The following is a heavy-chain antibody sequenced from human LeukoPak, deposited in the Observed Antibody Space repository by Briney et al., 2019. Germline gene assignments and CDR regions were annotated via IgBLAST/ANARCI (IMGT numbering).Heavy chain of an antibody. CDR1: GFTFSSYT. CDR3: ARDGDTVLTRGYYYYMDV. Sequence: GGSLRLSCAASGFTFSSYTMNWVRQAPGKGLEWVSSISTSSSYIYYADSVKGRFTISRDNAKKSLYLQMNSLRAEDTAVYYCARDGDTVLTRGYYYYMDVWGRGTTVTVSS. CDR2: ISTSSSYI. J-gene: IGHJ6*03. D-gene: IGHD4-23*01. V-gene: IGHV3-21*01.